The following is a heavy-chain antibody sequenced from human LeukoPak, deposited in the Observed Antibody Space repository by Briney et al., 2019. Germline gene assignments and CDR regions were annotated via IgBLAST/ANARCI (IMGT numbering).Heavy chain of an antibody. Sequence: GGSLRLSCAASGFTFSSYAMSWVRQAPRKGLEWVSAISGSGGSTYYADSVKGRFTISRDNAKNSLYLQMNSLRAEDTAVYYCARIWVQTMVRGVISAFDIWGQGTMVTVSS. CDR1: GFTFSSYA. J-gene: IGHJ3*02. CDR3: ARIWVQTMVRGVISAFDI. V-gene: IGHV3-23*01. D-gene: IGHD3-10*01. CDR2: ISGSGGST.